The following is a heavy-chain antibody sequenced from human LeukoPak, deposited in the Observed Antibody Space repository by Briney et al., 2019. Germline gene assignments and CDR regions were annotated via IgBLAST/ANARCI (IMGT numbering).Heavy chain of an antibody. CDR3: ARGLGGSGSYFLTFDY. D-gene: IGHD1-26*01. CDR2: ISAYNGNT. V-gene: IGHV1-18*01. J-gene: IGHJ4*02. Sequence: GASVKVSCKASGYTFTSYSINWVRQAPGQRLEWMGWISAYNGNTKYAQKLQGRVTMTTDTSTSTAYMELRSLRCDDTAVYYCARGLGGSGSYFLTFDYWGQGTLVTVSS. CDR1: GYTFTSYS.